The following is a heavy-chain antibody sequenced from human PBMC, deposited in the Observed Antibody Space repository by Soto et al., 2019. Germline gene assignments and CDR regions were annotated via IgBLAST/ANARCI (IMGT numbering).Heavy chain of an antibody. CDR1: GYTFTAHY. CDR2: INPDSGST. V-gene: IGHV1-46*01. D-gene: IGHD2-2*02. CDR3: ARGHGNYTSFQDNFYYGLYV. Sequence: LLQSGAEVKKPGASVNVSCKASGYTFTAHYIQWVRQAPGQGLEWMGTINPDSGSTSYAQKFQCRVTLTTDTPTRTVYMEVRILRSDGTAKYYCARGHGNYTSFQDNFYYGLYVWGLGTTVSVSS. J-gene: IGHJ6*01.